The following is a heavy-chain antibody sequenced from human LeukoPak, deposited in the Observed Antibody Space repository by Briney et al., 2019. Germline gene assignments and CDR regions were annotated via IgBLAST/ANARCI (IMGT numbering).Heavy chain of an antibody. J-gene: IGHJ4*02. V-gene: IGHV3-64*01. Sequence: GGSLRLSCAASGFTFSSYAMHWVRQAPGKGLEYVSAISSNGGSTYYANSVKGRFTISRDNSKNTLYLQMGSLRAEDMAVYYCARSLAKYFDWFLYYFDYWGQGTLVTVSS. CDR2: ISSNGGST. CDR3: ARSLAKYFDWFLYYFDY. D-gene: IGHD3-9*01. CDR1: GFTFSSYA.